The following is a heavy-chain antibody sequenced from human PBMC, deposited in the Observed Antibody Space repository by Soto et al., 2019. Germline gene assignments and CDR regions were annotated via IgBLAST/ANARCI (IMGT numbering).Heavy chain of an antibody. J-gene: IGHJ4*02. CDR3: ARYSGSYAILD. CDR2: IKEDGSEK. Sequence: EVQLVESGGGLVQPGGSLRLSCAASGFTFSNYWMSWVRQAPGKGLEWVANIKEDGSEKYYVDSVKGRSTISRDNAKNSLYLQVDSLRGEDTAGYYCARYSGSYAILDWGQGTLVTVST. V-gene: IGHV3-7*04. D-gene: IGHD1-26*01. CDR1: GFTFSNYW.